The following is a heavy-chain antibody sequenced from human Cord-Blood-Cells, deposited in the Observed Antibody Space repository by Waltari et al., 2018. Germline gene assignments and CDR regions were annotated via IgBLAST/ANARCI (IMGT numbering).Heavy chain of an antibody. CDR2: IYHSGGT. CDR1: GGSISSSNW. V-gene: IGHV4-4*02. J-gene: IGHJ4*02. CDR3: ARDGGYCSGGSCYFDY. Sequence: QVQLQESGPGLVKPSGTLSLTCAVSGGSISSSNWWSWVRQPPGKGLEWIGEIYHSGGTNDNPSLKSRVTISVDKSKNQFSLKLSSVTAADTAVYYCARDGGYCSGGSCYFDYWGQGTLVTVSS. D-gene: IGHD2-15*01.